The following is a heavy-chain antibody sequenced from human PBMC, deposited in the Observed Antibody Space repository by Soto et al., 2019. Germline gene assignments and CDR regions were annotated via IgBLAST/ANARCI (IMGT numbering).Heavy chain of an antibody. Sequence: QVQLVQSGAEVKKPGASVKVSCKLPGKTFPGINLNWLDKPPDQGLEWMGWMNPNSGNTGYAQKFQGRVTMTRNTSISTAYMELSSLRSEDTAVYYCARYDPTGGMDVWGQGTTVTVSS. D-gene: IGHD3-3*01. J-gene: IGHJ6*02. V-gene: IGHV1-8*01. CDR2: MNPNSGNT. CDR3: ARYDPTGGMDV. CDR1: GKTFPGIN.